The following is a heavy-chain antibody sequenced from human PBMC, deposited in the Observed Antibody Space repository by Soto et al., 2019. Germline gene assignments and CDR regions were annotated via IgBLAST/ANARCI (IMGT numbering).Heavy chain of an antibody. CDR2: INHSGST. D-gene: IGHD3-10*01. J-gene: IGHJ3*02. V-gene: IGHV4-34*01. CDR1: TGSFSGYH. Sequence: QVQLQQWGAGLLKPSETLSLTCAVYTGSFSGYHWSWIRQPPGKGLEWIGEINHSGSTNYNPSLKIRVTISVDTSKNQCSLKLSSVTAADTAVYSCARGTWVRSAFDIWAQGTRVTVSS. CDR3: ARGTWVRSAFDI.